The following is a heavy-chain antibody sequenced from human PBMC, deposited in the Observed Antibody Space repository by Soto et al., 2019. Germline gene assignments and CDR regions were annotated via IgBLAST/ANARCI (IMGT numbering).Heavy chain of an antibody. Sequence: EVQLVESGGGLVQPGGSLRLSCAASGFTFSIYWMSWVSRAPGKGLEWVANIKQDGSEKYYVDSVKGRFTISRDNAKNSLYLQMNSLRAEDTAVYYCARDQFDYYYYMDVWGKGTTVTVSS. V-gene: IGHV3-7*01. CDR1: GFTFSIYW. CDR3: ARDQFDYYYYMDV. CDR2: IKQDGSEK. J-gene: IGHJ6*03. D-gene: IGHD3-16*01.